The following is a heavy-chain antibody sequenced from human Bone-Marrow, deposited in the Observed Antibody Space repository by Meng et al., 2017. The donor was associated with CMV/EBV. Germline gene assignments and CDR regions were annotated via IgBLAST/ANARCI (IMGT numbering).Heavy chain of an antibody. CDR1: GYTFTGHH. CDR2: IIPILGIA. V-gene: IGHV1-69*10. CDR3: ASAVIAARPEIRGMDV. D-gene: IGHD6-6*01. J-gene: IGHJ6*01. Sequence: SVKVSCKTSGYTFTGHHMHWVRQAPGQGLEWMGGIIPILGIANYAQKFQGRVTITADKSTSTAYMELSSLRSEDTAVYYCASAVIAARPEIRGMDVWGQGTTVTVSS.